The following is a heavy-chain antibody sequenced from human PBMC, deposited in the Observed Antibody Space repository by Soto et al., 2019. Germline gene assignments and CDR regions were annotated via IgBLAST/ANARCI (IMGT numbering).Heavy chain of an antibody. CDR3: ARWDYDFWSGYYVGDY. D-gene: IGHD3-3*01. CDR2: INHSGST. J-gene: IGHJ4*02. V-gene: IGHV4-34*01. CDR1: GGSFSGYY. Sequence: QVQLQQWGAGLLKPSETLSLTCAVYGGSFSGYYWSWIRQPPGKGLEWIGEINHSGSTNYNPSLKSRVTISVDTSKKQFSLKLSSVTVADTAVYYCARWDYDFWSGYYVGDYWGQGTLVTVSS.